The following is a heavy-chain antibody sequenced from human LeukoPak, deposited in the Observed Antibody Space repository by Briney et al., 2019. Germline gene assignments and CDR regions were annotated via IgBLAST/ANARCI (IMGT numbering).Heavy chain of an antibody. J-gene: IGHJ4*02. V-gene: IGHV3-66*01. CDR1: GFTVSSNY. CDR2: IYSGGST. Sequence: GGSLRLSCAASGFTVSSNYMSWVRQAPGKGLEWVSVIYSGGSTYYADSVKGRFTISRDNSKNTLYLQMNSLRAEDTAVYYCAREGRRIVGAYDYWGQGTLVTVSS. D-gene: IGHD1-26*01. CDR3: AREGRRIVGAYDY.